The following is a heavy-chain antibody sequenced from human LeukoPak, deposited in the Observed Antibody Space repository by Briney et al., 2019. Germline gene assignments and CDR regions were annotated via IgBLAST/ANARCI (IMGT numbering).Heavy chain of an antibody. V-gene: IGHV4-59*08. J-gene: IGHJ3*02. Sequence: KPSETLSLTCTVSGGSISSYYWSWIRQPPGKGLEWIGYIYYSGSTNYNPSLKSRVTISVDTSKNQFSLKLSSVTAADTAVYYCARLNHEDAFDIWGQGTMVTVSS. CDR2: IYYSGST. CDR3: ARLNHEDAFDI. CDR1: GGSISSYY. D-gene: IGHD1-14*01.